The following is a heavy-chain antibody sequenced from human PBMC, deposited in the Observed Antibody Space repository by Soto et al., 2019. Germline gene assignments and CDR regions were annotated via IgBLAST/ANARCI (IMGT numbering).Heavy chain of an antibody. CDR1: GYTFTSFD. CDR2: KNPNSGNP. Sequence: QVQLVQSGAEVKKPGASVKVSCKASGYTFTSFDINRGRQATGQGLEWMGWKNPNSGNPGYAQKFQGRVTMTRNTSISTAYMELSSLRSEDTAVYYCARSTNDYGDRHWGQGTLVTVSS. D-gene: IGHD4-17*01. J-gene: IGHJ4*02. CDR3: ARSTNDYGDRH. V-gene: IGHV1-8*01.